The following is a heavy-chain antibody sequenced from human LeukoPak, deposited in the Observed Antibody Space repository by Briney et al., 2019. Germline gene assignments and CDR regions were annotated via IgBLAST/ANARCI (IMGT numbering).Heavy chain of an antibody. D-gene: IGHD1-1*01. CDR3: TRRVDSTRWFDP. V-gene: IGHV3-74*01. CDR2: INGDGTST. CDR1: GFTFSNYF. J-gene: IGHJ5*02. Sequence: GGSLRLSCSVSGFTFSNYFTHWVRQAPGEGLVWVSRINGDGTSTIYADSVKGRFTISRDNAKNTLYLQMNSLRAEDTAIYYCTRRVDSTRWFDPWGQGTLVSVSS.